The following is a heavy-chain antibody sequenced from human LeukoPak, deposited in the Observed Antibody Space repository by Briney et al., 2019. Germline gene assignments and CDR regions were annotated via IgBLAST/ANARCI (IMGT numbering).Heavy chain of an antibody. CDR2: ISSSSSTI. D-gene: IGHD3-3*01. V-gene: IGHV3-48*02. J-gene: IGHJ6*02. CDR1: GFTLSSYS. CDR3: ARDPSEPQTYYDFWKDYYYYGMDV. Sequence: SGSLRLSRAASGFTLSSYSMNWVRQAPGKGLEWVSYISSSSSTIYYADSVKGRFTISRDNAKNSLYLQMNSLRDEDTAVYYCARDPSEPQTYYDFWKDYYYYGMDVWGQGTTVTVSS.